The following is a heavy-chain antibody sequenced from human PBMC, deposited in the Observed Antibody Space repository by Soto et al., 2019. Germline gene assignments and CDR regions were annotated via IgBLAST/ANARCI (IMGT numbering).Heavy chain of an antibody. CDR1: GFTFSTYL. J-gene: IGHJ4*02. D-gene: IGHD2-2*01. CDR3: ARATGSNHPFDY. Sequence: GGFLRLSCAATGFTFSTYLMHWVRQGPGKGLVWVSRISTDGSSTTYADSVKGRFTISRDNAKNTLYLQMNSLRAEDTAVYYCARATGSNHPFDYWGQGSLVTVPQ. CDR2: ISTDGSST. V-gene: IGHV3-74*01.